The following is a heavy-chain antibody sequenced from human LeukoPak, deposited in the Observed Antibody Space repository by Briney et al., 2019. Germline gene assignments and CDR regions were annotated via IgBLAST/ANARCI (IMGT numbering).Heavy chain of an antibody. CDR2: IYTSGST. CDR3: ARLTLLWFGELAHFDY. D-gene: IGHD3-10*01. J-gene: IGHJ4*02. V-gene: IGHV4-4*09. Sequence: SETLSLTCTVSGGSISSYYWSWIRQPPGKGLEWIGYIYTSGSTNYNPSLKSRVTISVDTSKNQFSLKLSSVTAADTAVYYCARLTLLWFGELAHFDYWGQGTPVTVSS. CDR1: GGSISSYY.